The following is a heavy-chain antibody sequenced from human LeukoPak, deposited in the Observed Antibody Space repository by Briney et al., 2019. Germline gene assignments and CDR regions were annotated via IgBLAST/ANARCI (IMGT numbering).Heavy chain of an antibody. V-gene: IGHV4-59*01. CDR1: GASLSSYY. CDR2: IYDSGTA. J-gene: IGHJ5*02. Sequence: PSETLSLTCNVSGASLSSYYWSWVRQPPGNGLEWIGDIYDSGTANYNHSLKSRATVAVDTSKNQFSLKLSSVTAADTAVYYCARGRRSHRNYAFDPWGQGTLVTVSS. D-gene: IGHD3-16*01. CDR3: ARGRRSHRNYAFDP.